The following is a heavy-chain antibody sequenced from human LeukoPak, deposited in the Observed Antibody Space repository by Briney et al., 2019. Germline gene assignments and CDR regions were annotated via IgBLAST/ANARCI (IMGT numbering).Heavy chain of an antibody. V-gene: IGHV3-64*01. CDR1: GFTFSSYA. Sequence: PGGSLRLSCAASGFTFSSYAMHWVRQAPGKGLEYVSAISSNGGSTYYANSVKGRFTISRDNSKNTLYLQMGSLRAEDMAVYYCARVSQITGPFDYWGQGTLVTVSS. J-gene: IGHJ4*02. CDR3: ARVSQITGPFDY. D-gene: IGHD2-8*02. CDR2: ISSNGGST.